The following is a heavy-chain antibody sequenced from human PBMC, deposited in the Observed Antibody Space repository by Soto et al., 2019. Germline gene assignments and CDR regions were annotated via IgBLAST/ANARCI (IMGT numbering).Heavy chain of an antibody. CDR2: IFYSGST. V-gene: IGHV4-39*01. CDR3: ARPPTTGDTDLGFDP. J-gene: IGHJ5*02. D-gene: IGHD2-21*01. CDR1: GGSISTSRSY. Sequence: QLQLLESGPGLVKASETLSLTCTVSGGSISTSRSYWAWIRQPPGKGLEWLANIFYSGSTYYNPSLVSRVTVSVDTSKNEFSLRLRSVTAADTAVYYCARPPTTGDTDLGFDPWGQGTLVTVSS.